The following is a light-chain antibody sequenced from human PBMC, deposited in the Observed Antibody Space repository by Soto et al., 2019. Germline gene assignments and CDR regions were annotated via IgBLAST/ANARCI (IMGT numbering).Light chain of an antibody. CDR3: SSYTSSSTPVV. J-gene: IGLJ2*01. CDR2: EVT. Sequence: QSALTQPASVSGSPGQSITISCTGTSSDVGGYNYVSWYQQHPGKVPKVMLYEVTNRPSGVSNRFSGSKSGNTASLTISGLQAEDEADYYCSSYTSSSTPVVFGGGTKVTVL. CDR1: SSDVGGYNY. V-gene: IGLV2-14*01.